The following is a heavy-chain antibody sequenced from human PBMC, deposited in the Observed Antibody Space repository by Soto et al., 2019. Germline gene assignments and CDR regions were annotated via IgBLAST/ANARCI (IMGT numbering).Heavy chain of an antibody. V-gene: IGHV3-21*01. Sequence: GGSLRLSCAASGFTFSSYIMNWVRQAPGKGLEWLSSISSSSTYIYYAHSVKGRFTISRDNARNSLYLQMNSLRAEDTAVYYCARDHRSGWYVRSMDVWGQGTTVTVSS. CDR1: GFTFSSYI. CDR3: ARDHRSGWYVRSMDV. J-gene: IGHJ6*02. D-gene: IGHD6-19*01. CDR2: ISSSSTYI.